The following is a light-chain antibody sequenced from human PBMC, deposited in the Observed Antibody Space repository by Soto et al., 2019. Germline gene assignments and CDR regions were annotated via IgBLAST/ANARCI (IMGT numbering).Light chain of an antibody. CDR2: DAS. J-gene: IGKJ2*01. V-gene: IGKV1-5*01. Sequence: DIQMTQSPSTLSASVGARVTITCRASQSINSWLAWYQQKPGKAPKLLIYDASTLESGVPSRFSGSGSGTEFTLTISSLQPDDFATYYCQQYNSYWYTFGQGTKLEIK. CDR3: QQYNSYWYT. CDR1: QSINSW.